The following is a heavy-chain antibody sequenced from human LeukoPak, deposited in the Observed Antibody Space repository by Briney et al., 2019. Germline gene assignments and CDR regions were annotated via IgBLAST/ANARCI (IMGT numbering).Heavy chain of an antibody. Sequence: GGSLRLSCAASGFTFDDYAMHWVRQAPGKGLEWVSGISWNSGSIGYADSVKGRFTISRDNAKNSLYLQMNSLRAEDTALYYCAKMGFGYSSSWQKPYFDYWGQGTLVTVSS. D-gene: IGHD6-13*01. V-gene: IGHV3-9*01. CDR1: GFTFDDYA. CDR2: ISWNSGSI. J-gene: IGHJ4*02. CDR3: AKMGFGYSSSWQKPYFDY.